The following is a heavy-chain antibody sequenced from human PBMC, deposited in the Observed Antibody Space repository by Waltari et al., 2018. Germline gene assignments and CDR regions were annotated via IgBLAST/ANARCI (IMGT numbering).Heavy chain of an antibody. D-gene: IGHD3-22*01. J-gene: IGHJ3*02. Sequence: EVQLVESGGGLVQPGGSLRLSCAASGFTLSRYWMSWVRQASGKGPEVVANKMTDGSEEYYVYSVRGRFTISRDNAKNSLYLQMNSLRPEDTAVYYCARDQWFAFDIWGHGTMVTVSS. V-gene: IGHV3-7*01. CDR1: GFTLSRYW. CDR3: ARDQWFAFDI. CDR2: KMTDGSEE.